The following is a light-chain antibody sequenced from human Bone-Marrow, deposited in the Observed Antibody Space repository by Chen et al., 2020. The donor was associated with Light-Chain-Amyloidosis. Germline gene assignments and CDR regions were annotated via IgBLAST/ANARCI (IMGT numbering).Light chain of an antibody. CDR1: NSNIASNY. V-gene: IGLV1-51*01. CDR2: DSD. CDR3: EAWDSSLSAVV. Sequence: QSVLTPPPSVSAAPGQEVTISCSGSNSNIASNYVSWYQHLPGTAPKLLIYDSDNRPSWIPARFSGSKSGTSATLGITGLQTGDEADYYCEAWDSSLSAVVFGGGTKLTVL. J-gene: IGLJ2*01.